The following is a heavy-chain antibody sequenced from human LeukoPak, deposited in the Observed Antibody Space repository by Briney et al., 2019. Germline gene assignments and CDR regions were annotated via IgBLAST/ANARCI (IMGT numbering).Heavy chain of an antibody. D-gene: IGHD2-15*01. J-gene: IGHJ4*02. CDR3: ARVSGGPYCSGGSCYLDY. Sequence: PGGSLRLSCAASGFTFSSYWMSWVRQAPGKGLEWVANIKQDGSEKYYVDSVKGRFTIPRDNAKNSLYLQMNSLRAEDTAVYYCARVSGGPYCSGGSCYLDYWGQGTLVTVSS. V-gene: IGHV3-7*01. CDR2: IKQDGSEK. CDR1: GFTFSSYW.